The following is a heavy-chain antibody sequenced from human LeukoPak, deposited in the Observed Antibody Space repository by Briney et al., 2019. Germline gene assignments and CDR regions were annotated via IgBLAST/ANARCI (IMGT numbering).Heavy chain of an antibody. CDR2: ISSSGSTI. J-gene: IGHJ5*02. CDR1: GFTFSDYY. V-gene: IGHV3-11*01. CDR3: ATASTVPAATFDP. Sequence: PGGCLRLSCAASGFTFSDYYMSWIRQAPGKGLEWVSYISSSGSTIYYADSVKGRFTISRDNAKNSLYLQMNSLRAEDTAVYYCATASTVPAATFDPWGQGTLVTVSS. D-gene: IGHD2-2*01.